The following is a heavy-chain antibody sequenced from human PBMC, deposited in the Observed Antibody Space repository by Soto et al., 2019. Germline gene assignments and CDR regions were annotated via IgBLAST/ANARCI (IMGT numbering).Heavy chain of an antibody. J-gene: IGHJ6*02. CDR2: VSWNSEIV. Sequence: EVQLVESGGGLVQPGRSLRLSCEASGFKFGDYAMHWVRQAPGKGLEWVSGVSWNSEIVGYADSVKGRFTISRDNAKNSLYLEMNSLITEDTALYYCAKDRGPCSGNKCSSLYYYYGMDVWGQGTTVTVYS. CDR1: GFKFGDYA. V-gene: IGHV3-9*01. CDR3: AKDRGPCSGNKCSSLYYYYGMDV. D-gene: IGHD2-15*01.